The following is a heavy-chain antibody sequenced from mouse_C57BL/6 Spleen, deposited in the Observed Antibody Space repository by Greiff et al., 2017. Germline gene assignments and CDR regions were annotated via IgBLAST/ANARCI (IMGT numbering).Heavy chain of an antibody. CDR2: ISNGGGST. Sequence: EVKLMESGGGLVQPGGSLKLSCAASGFTFSDYYMYWVRQTPEKRLEWVAYISNGGGSTYYPDTVKGRFTISRDNAKNTLYLQMSRLKSEDTAMYYCASNFAYRGQGTLVTVSA. CDR1: GFTFSDYY. J-gene: IGHJ3*01. CDR3: ASNFAY. V-gene: IGHV5-12*01.